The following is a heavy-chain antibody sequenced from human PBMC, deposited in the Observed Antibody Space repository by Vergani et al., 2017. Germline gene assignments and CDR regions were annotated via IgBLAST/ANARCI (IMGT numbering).Heavy chain of an antibody. Sequence: VQLVQSGAEVKKPGESLKISCKGSGYSFTSYWIGWVRQMPGKGLEWMGIIYPGDSDNRYSPSFQGQVTISADKSISTAYLQWSSLKASDTAMYYCARRAFFPTGSTVNDAFDIWGQGTMVTVSS. CDR2: IYPGDSDN. CDR1: GYSFTSYW. V-gene: IGHV5-51*01. CDR3: ARRAFFPTGSTVNDAFDI. D-gene: IGHD4-17*01. J-gene: IGHJ3*02.